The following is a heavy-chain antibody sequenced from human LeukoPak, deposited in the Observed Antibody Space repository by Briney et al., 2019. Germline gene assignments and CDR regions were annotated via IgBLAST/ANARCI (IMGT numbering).Heavy chain of an antibody. J-gene: IGHJ4*02. V-gene: IGHV1-8*01. Sequence: ASVKVSCKASGYTFTSYDINWVRQATGQGLEWMGWMNPNSGNTGYAQKFQGRVTMTRNTSISTAYMELGSLRSEDTAVYYCARGHDSSGYYQYWGQGTLVTVSS. CDR1: GYTFTSYD. CDR3: ARGHDSSGYYQY. D-gene: IGHD3-22*01. CDR2: MNPNSGNT.